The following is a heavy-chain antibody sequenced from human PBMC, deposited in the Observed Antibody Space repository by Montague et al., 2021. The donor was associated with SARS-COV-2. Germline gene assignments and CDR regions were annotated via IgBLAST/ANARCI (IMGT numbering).Heavy chain of an antibody. Sequence: TLSLTCTVSGGSIRSDGFYWNWIRQPAGKGLEWIGRIDASGTTNYKPSLQSRVIISLDRSKNQFSLKLSSVIAADTAVYYCARSAFRYFDRPGMDVWAKGPRSPSP. CDR1: GGSIRSDGFY. D-gene: IGHD3-9*01. CDR2: IDASGTT. V-gene: IGHV4-61*02. CDR3: ARSAFRYFDRPGMDV. J-gene: IGHJ6*02.